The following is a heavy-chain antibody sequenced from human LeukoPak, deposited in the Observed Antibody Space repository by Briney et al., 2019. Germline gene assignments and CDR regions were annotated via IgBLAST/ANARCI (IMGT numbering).Heavy chain of an antibody. J-gene: IGHJ4*02. CDR2: IIPIFGTA. Sequence: ASVKVSCKASGGTFSSYAISWVRQAPGQGLEWMGGIIPIFGTANYAQKFQGRVTITTDESTSTAYMELSSLRSEDTAVYYCARDAVYSSGWYRLYYFDYWGQGTLVTVSS. D-gene: IGHD6-19*01. CDR1: GGTFSSYA. V-gene: IGHV1-69*05. CDR3: ARDAVYSSGWYRLYYFDY.